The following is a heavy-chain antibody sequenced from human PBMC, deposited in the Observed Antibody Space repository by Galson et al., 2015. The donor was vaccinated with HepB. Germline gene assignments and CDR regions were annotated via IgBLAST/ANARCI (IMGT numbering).Heavy chain of an antibody. CDR2: ISGGGGGT. J-gene: IGHJ4*02. CDR1: GFNLNNDA. V-gene: IGHV3-23*01. CDR3: AKFLTTSVASSDF. D-gene: IGHD4-17*01. Sequence: SLRLSCAASGFNLNNDAMSWVRQAPGKGLEWVSSISGGGGGTYYADSVKGRFTISRDNSKNTLYLQMNSLRAEDTAVYYCAKFLTTSVASSDFWGQGTLVTVSS.